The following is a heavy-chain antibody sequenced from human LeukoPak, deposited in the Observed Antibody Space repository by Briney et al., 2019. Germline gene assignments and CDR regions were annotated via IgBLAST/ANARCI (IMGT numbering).Heavy chain of an antibody. D-gene: IGHD6-13*01. CDR3: ARDGVAAAFDY. CDR2: ISPDSNYK. Sequence: PGGSLRLSCAASGFTFSTYSMNWLRLAPGKGLEWVSSISPDSNYKYYVDSVKGRFTISRDNAKSSLYLQMNSLRAEDTAVYYCARDGVAAAFDYRGQGTLVTVSS. CDR1: GFTFSTYS. J-gene: IGHJ4*02. V-gene: IGHV3-21*01.